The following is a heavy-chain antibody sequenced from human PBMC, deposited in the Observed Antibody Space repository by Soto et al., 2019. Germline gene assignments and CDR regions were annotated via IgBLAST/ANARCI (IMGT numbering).Heavy chain of an antibody. CDR1: GGSISSGGYY. CDR3: ERWSLRIWLGELPNPWTDY. J-gene: IGHJ4*02. D-gene: IGHD3-10*01. CDR2: IYYSGST. V-gene: IGHV4-31*03. Sequence: SETLSLTCTVSGGSISSGGYYWSWIRQHPGKGLEWIGYIYYSGSTYYNPSLKSRVTISVDTSKNQFSLKLSSVTAADTAVYYCERWSLRIWLGELPNPWTDYWGQGTLVTVSS.